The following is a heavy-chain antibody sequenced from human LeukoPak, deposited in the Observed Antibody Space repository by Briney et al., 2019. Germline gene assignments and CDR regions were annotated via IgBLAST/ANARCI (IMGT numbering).Heavy chain of an antibody. Sequence: PSETLSLTCTVSGDSISNYYWSWIRQPPGKGLEWIGYIYYSGSTNYNPSLKSRVTISVDTSKNQFSLRLSSVTAADTAVYYCARGWEYQPSAGNYFDYWGQGTLVTVSS. D-gene: IGHD2-2*01. J-gene: IGHJ4*02. CDR2: IYYSGST. V-gene: IGHV4-59*12. CDR1: GDSISNYY. CDR3: ARGWEYQPSAGNYFDY.